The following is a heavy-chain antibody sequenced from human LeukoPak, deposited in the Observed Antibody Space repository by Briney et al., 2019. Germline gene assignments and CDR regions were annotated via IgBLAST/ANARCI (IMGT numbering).Heavy chain of an antibody. V-gene: IGHV3-15*07. D-gene: IGHD3-10*01. CDR2: IKSKTDDETT. CDR3: ATLYYGAGRPIA. J-gene: IGHJ6*02. Sequence: GGSLRLSCAASGFTFSNAWMNWVRQAPGKGLEWVGRIKSKTDDETTDYAAPVKGRFSISRDDSKNTLYLQMNSLKAEDTAVYYCATLYYGAGRPIAWGQGTTVTVSS. CDR1: GFTFSNAW.